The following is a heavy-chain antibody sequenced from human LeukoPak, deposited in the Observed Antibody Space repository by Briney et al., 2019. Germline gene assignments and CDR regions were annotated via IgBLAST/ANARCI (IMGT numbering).Heavy chain of an antibody. D-gene: IGHD2-15*01. CDR3: AREDTLAGTDNWFDP. CDR1: GGSISTYY. V-gene: IGHV4-4*07. Sequence: SETLSLTCTVSGGSISTYYWSWIRQPAGKGLEWIGRVYTSGNTKYNPSLKSRVTMSVDRSKKQLSLKLSSVTAAGTAVYYCAREDTLAGTDNWFDPWGQGTLVTVSS. CDR2: VYTSGNT. J-gene: IGHJ5*02.